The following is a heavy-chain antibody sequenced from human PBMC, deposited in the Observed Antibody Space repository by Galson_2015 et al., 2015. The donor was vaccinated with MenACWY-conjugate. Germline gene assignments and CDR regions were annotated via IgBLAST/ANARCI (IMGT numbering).Heavy chain of an antibody. CDR3: ARSGVGFGERWLDP. CDR1: GFTVSTNC. D-gene: IGHD3-16*01. CDR2: ICSGTRT. V-gene: IGHV3-53*01. Sequence: SLRLSCAASGFTVSTNCMSWVRQAPGKGLEWVSIICSGTRTFYADSVKGRFTIYGDNSQNTVYLQMNSLRAEDTAMYYCARSGVGFGERWLDPWGQGTLVTVSS. J-gene: IGHJ5*02.